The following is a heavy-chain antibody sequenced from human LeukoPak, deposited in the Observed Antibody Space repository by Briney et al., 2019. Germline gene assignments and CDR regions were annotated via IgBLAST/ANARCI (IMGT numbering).Heavy chain of an antibody. D-gene: IGHD3-22*01. CDR3: ASSHDSSGND. CDR1: GISFSSYW. Sequence: GGSLRLSCVASGISFSSYWMAWVRQAPGKGLEWVANIKYDGTHRFYADSVKGRFTISRDNAKNSLFLEMNSLRADDTAVYFCASSHDSSGNDWGQGTLVTVSS. CDR2: IKYDGTHR. J-gene: IGHJ4*02. V-gene: IGHV3-7*01.